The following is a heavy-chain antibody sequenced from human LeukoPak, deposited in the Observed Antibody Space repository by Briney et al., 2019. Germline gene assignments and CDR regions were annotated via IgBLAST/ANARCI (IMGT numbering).Heavy chain of an antibody. D-gene: IGHD6-13*01. J-gene: IGHJ4*02. CDR1: GFTFSSNW. V-gene: IGHV3-74*01. Sequence: GGSLRLSCAASGFTFSSNWMHWVRQAPGKGLVWVSRSNEDGSTTNYADSVKGRFTISRDNAKNTLYLQMNSLRAEDTAVYYCARDGIAAVDFDYWGQGILVTVSS. CDR3: ARDGIAAVDFDY. CDR2: SNEDGSTT.